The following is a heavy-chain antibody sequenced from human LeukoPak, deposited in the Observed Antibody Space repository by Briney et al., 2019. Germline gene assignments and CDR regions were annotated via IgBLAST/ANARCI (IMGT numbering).Heavy chain of an antibody. J-gene: IGHJ3*02. V-gene: IGHV3-23*01. CDR3: AKDRDYYDSSGYQGTDAFDI. CDR1: GFTFSGYA. Sequence: QPGGSLRLSCAASGFTFSGYAMSWVRQAPGKGLEWVSAISGSGGSTYYADSVKGRFTISRDNSKNTLYLQMNSLRAEDTAVYYCAKDRDYYDSSGYQGTDAFDIWGQGTMVTVSS. CDR2: ISGSGGST. D-gene: IGHD3-22*01.